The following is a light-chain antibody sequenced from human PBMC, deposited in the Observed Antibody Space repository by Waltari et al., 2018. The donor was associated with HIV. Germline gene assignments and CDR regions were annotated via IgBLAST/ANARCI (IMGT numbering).Light chain of an antibody. CDR1: SSDVGYYNY. J-gene: IGLJ1*01. CDR3: SSYTSSTIS. Sequence: QSALTQPASVSGSPGQSITIHCTRTSSDVGYYNYVSWYQQYPGNAPKLMIYDVSKRPSGVSNRFSGSKSGNTASLTISGLQAEDEADYHCSSYTSSTISFGTGTKVTVL. CDR2: DVS. V-gene: IGLV2-14*01.